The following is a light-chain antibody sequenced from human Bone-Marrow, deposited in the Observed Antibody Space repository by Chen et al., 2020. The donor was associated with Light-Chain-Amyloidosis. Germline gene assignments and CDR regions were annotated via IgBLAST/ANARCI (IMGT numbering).Light chain of an antibody. J-gene: IGKJ1*01. V-gene: IGKV3-15*01. CDR2: GAS. CDR1: QSVSSN. CDR3: QQYNNWPLT. Sequence: EIVMTQPPATRSLSPGERATLSCRASQSVSSNLAWYQQKPGQAPRLLIYGASTTATGIPPRFSGSGSGTEFTLTISSLQSEDFAVYFCQQYNNWPLTFGQGTRVEIK.